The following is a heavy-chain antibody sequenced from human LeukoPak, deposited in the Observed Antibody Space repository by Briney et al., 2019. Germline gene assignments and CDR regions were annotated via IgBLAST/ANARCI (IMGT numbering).Heavy chain of an antibody. V-gene: IGHV3-15*01. CDR3: ATLTVRGVLNT. CDR2: IQSKTDGGTT. D-gene: IGHD3-10*01. J-gene: IGHJ5*02. CDR1: GFTFSNTW. Sequence: GGSLRLSCAASGFTFSNTWMNWVRQAPGKGLEWVGRIQSKTDGGTTEYAAPVKGRFTISRDDSNTTLYLQMNSLKTEETAVYSCATLTVRGVLNTWGQGTLVTVSS.